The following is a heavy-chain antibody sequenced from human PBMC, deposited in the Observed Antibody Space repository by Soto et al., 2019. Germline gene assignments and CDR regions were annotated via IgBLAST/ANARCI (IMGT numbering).Heavy chain of an antibody. Sequence: GGSLRLSCAASGFTFSSYAMSWVRQAPGKGLEWVSAISGSGGSTYYADSVKGRFTISRDNSKNTLYLQMNSLRAEDTAVYYCAKGEVTEHSGSYLQFDYWGQGTLVTVSS. D-gene: IGHD1-26*01. CDR3: AKGEVTEHSGSYLQFDY. J-gene: IGHJ4*02. CDR2: ISGSGGST. V-gene: IGHV3-23*01. CDR1: GFTFSSYA.